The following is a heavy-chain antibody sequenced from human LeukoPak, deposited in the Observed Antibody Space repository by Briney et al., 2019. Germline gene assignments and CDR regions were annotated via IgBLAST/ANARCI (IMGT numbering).Heavy chain of an antibody. CDR2: INAGNGNT. Sequence: ASVKVSCKAPGYTFTSYAMHWVRQAPGQRLEWMGWINAGNGNTKYSQKFQGRVTITRDTSASTAYMELSSLRSEDTAVYYCARVMGTGYFDWLLYNFGYWGQGTLVTVSS. D-gene: IGHD3-9*01. CDR3: ARVMGTGYFDWLLYNFGY. CDR1: GYTFTSYA. J-gene: IGHJ4*02. V-gene: IGHV1-3*01.